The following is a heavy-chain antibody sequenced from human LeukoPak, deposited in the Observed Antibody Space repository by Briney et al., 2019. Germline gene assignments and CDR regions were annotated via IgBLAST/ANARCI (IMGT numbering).Heavy chain of an antibody. D-gene: IGHD3-10*01. CDR1: GFTVSSYG. CDR3: AKDPGLGGFTTGYMDV. J-gene: IGHJ6*03. CDR2: ISYDGSNK. Sequence: GGSLRLSCTVSGFTVSSYGMHWVRQAPGKGLEWVAVISYDGSNKYYADSVKGRFTISRDNSKNTLYLQMNSLRAEDTAVYYCAKDPGLGGFTTGYMDVWGKGTTVTVSS. V-gene: IGHV3-30*18.